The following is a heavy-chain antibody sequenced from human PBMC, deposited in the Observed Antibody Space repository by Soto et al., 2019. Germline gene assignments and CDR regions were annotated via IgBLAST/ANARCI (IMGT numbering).Heavy chain of an antibody. D-gene: IGHD1-20*01. Sequence: SETLSLTCTVSGGSIRVQSYYWAWIRQTPGKGLEWVGSSYYSGTTYFNPALKGRVTISVDTSNNQFSLRLTSVTAADTAVYYCTGRYNWNDYYFDPWGQGTLVTVS. V-gene: IGHV4-39*01. CDR2: SYYSGTT. J-gene: IGHJ5*02. CDR3: TGRYNWNDYYFDP. CDR1: GGSIRVQSYY.